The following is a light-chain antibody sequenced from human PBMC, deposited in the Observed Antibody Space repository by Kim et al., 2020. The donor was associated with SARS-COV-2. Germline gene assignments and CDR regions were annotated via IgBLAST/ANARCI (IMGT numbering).Light chain of an antibody. CDR1: QDIYSA. CDR3: QQFHTYPLT. CDR2: FCS. V-gene: IGKV1-13*02. Sequence: ASVGDRVTFPCRASQDIYSALAWYQQRPGKPPRLLMFFCSTLESGAPSRFSGSGYGTEFTLTVTHLQPEEFAIYYCQQFHTYPLTFGGGTKVDIK. J-gene: IGKJ4*01.